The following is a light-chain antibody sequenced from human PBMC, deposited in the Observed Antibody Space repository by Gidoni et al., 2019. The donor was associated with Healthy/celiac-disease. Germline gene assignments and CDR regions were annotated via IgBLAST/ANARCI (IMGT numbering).Light chain of an antibody. V-gene: IGKV3-15*01. CDR1: KSVSSI. Sequence: ELVMSQSQATLSVPPGERATLSCRASKSVSSILAWYQEKPDQAPSLLIYCASTGATGIPAMFRGSGSGTDFTLTISSLQSEFFAFYYCQEYNNWPPLTFGGXTRVEIK. CDR2: CAS. CDR3: QEYNNWPPLT. J-gene: IGKJ4*01.